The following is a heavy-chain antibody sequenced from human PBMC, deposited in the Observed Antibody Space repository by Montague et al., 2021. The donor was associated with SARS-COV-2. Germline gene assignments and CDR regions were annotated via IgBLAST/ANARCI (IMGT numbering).Heavy chain of an antibody. Sequence: SLRLSCAASGFGFNNYWMAWVRQTPGKGLEWVANIRKDATKISYVDSVKGRFTISRDNVKNSLYLEMNSLRAEDTAVYYCARDQNYDSSGQYYDVFDLWGQGTMVAVSS. CDR2: IRKDATKI. V-gene: IGHV3-7*01. D-gene: IGHD3-22*01. CDR3: ARDQNYDSSGQYYDVFDL. CDR1: GFGFNNYW. J-gene: IGHJ3*01.